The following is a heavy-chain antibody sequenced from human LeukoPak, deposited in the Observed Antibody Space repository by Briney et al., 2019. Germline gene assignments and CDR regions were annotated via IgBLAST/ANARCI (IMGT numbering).Heavy chain of an antibody. D-gene: IGHD2-15*01. CDR1: GGSISSCY. J-gene: IGHJ4*02. CDR3: ARTYCRGGSCHFDY. Sequence: PSETLSLTCTVPGGSISSCYWSWIRQPPGKGLEWIGYISYSGSTDSNPSLKSRVTISVDTSKNQISLKLSSVTAADTAVYYCARTYCRGGSCHFDYWGQGTLVTVSS. V-gene: IGHV4-59*08. CDR2: ISYSGST.